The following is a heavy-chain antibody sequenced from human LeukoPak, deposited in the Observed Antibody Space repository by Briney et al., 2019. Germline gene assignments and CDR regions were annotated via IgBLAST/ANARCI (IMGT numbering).Heavy chain of an antibody. Sequence: GGSLRLSCAASGFTFSSYSMYWVRQAPGKGLEWVSYIRSTSSTIYYADSVKGRFTISRDNAKNSLYLQMNTLRAEDTAVYYCARGSYYYYMDVWGKGTTVTVSS. J-gene: IGHJ6*03. CDR2: IRSTSSTI. V-gene: IGHV3-48*04. CDR1: GFTFSSYS. CDR3: ARGSYYYYMDV.